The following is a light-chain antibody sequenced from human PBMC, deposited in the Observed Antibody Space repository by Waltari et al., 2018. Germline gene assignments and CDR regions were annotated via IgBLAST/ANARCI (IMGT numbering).Light chain of an antibody. J-gene: IGLJ3*02. Sequence: SYELTQPPSVSVSPGQTARITCSGDALPKKYAYWYQQKSGQAPVLGIYEDSKRPSWIPERFSGSSSGTMATLTISGAQVEDEADYYCYSTDSSGNHPRVFGGGTKLTVL. CDR1: ALPKKY. CDR2: EDS. V-gene: IGLV3-10*01. CDR3: YSTDSSGNHPRV.